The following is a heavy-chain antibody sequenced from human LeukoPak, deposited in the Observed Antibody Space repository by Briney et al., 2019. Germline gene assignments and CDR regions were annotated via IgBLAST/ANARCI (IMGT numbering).Heavy chain of an antibody. V-gene: IGHV3-23*01. CDR2: ISGSGGST. Sequence: GGSLRLSCAASGFTFSSYAMNWVRQAPGKGLEWVSPISGSGGSTYYADSVKGQFTISRDNSKNTLYLQMNSLRAEDTAVYYCAKRAITGPTSKGDFDYWGQGTLVTVSS. J-gene: IGHJ4*02. CDR3: AKRAITGPTSKGDFDY. CDR1: GFTFSSYA. D-gene: IGHD1-7*01.